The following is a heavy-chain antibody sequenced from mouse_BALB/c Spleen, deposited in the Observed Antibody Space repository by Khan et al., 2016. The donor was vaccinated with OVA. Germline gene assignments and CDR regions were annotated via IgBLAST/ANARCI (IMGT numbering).Heavy chain of an antibody. V-gene: IGHV1-7*01. Sequence: QVQLKQSGAELAKPGASVKMSCKASCYPFINYWILWVKQRPGQGLEWIGCINPSTGYTEYNQNFKDKATLTADKSSSTAYMQLSSLTSEDSAVYYCARRGLRWDFDYWGQGTTLTVSS. D-gene: IGHD1-1*01. CDR2: INPSTGYT. J-gene: IGHJ2*01. CDR3: ARRGLRWDFDY. CDR1: CYPFINYW.